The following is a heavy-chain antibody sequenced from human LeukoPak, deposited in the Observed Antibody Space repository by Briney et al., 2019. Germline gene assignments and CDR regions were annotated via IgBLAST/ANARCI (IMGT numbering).Heavy chain of an antibody. CDR2: ISGSGGST. V-gene: IGHV3-23*01. CDR3: AKDLRRITMIVVVPQNDAFDI. CDR1: GFTFSSYA. D-gene: IGHD3-22*01. J-gene: IGHJ3*02. Sequence: GGSLRLSCAASGFTFSSYAMSWVRQAPGKGLEWVSAISGSGGSTYYADSVKGRFTISRDNSKNTLYLQMNSLRAEDTAVYYCAKDLRRITMIVVVPQNDAFDIWGQGTMVTVSS.